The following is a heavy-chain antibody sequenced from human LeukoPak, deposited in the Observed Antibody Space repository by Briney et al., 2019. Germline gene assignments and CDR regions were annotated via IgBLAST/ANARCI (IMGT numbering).Heavy chain of an antibody. CDR1: GYTFTSYY. D-gene: IGHD3-22*01. CDR2: INPNSGGT. CDR3: ARDLGKDYYDSSGYLVQDY. V-gene: IGHV1-2*02. Sequence: GASVKVSCKASGYTFTSYYMHWVRQAPGQGLEWMGWINPNSGGTNYAQKFQGRVTMTRDTSISTAYMELSRLRSDDTAVYYCARDLGKDYYDSSGYLVQDYWGQGTLVTVSS. J-gene: IGHJ4*02.